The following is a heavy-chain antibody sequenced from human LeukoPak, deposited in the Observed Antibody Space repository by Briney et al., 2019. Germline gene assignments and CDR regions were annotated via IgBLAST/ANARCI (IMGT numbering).Heavy chain of an antibody. V-gene: IGHV4-34*01. D-gene: IGHD3-10*01. CDR3: ARVSGGYYGSGSYEFDY. CDR2: INHSGST. Sequence: SETLSLTCAVYGGSFSGYYWSWIRQPPGKGLEWIGEINHSGSTNYNPSLKSRVTISVDTSKNQFSLKLSSVTAADTAVYYCARVSGGYYGSGSYEFDYWGQGTLVTVSS. J-gene: IGHJ4*02. CDR1: GGSFSGYY.